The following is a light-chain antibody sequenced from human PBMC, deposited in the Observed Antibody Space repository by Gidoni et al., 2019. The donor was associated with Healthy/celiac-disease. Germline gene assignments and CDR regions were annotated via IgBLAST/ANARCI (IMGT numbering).Light chain of an antibody. V-gene: IGKV1-39*01. Sequence: DIHMTQSPSSLSASVGDRVTITCRASQSISSYLNWYQHKPGKAPKLLIYAASSLESGVPSRFSGSGSGTDFTLTISSLQPEDFATYSCQQSYTTPRTFXXXTKVEIK. CDR2: AAS. CDR3: QQSYTTPRT. J-gene: IGKJ1*01. CDR1: QSISSY.